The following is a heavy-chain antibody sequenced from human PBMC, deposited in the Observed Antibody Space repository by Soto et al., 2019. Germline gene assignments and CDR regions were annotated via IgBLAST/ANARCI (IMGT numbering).Heavy chain of an antibody. Sequence: GGSLRLSCAASGFTFSSYAMHWVRQAPGKGLEWVAVISYDGSNKYYADSVKGRFTISRDNSKNTLYLQMNSLRAEDTAVYYCARGGACGGDCYYYYYYGMDVWGQGTTVTVSS. V-gene: IGHV3-30*04. CDR3: ARGGACGGDCYYYYYYGMDV. D-gene: IGHD2-21*02. J-gene: IGHJ6*02. CDR1: GFTFSSYA. CDR2: ISYDGSNK.